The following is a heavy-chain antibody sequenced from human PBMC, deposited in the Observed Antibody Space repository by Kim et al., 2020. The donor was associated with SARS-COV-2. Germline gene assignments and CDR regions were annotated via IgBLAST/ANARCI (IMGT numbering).Heavy chain of an antibody. CDR2: IYYTGYT. D-gene: IGHD1-26*01. V-gene: IGHV4-59*01. CDR1: GGSISTYY. Sequence: SETLSLTCTVSGGSISTYYWSWIRQPPGKGLEWIGYIYYTGYTNYNPSLKSRVAISVDTSKNHFSLKLPSVTAADTAVYYCARGGSYSRLDYWGPGTLV. J-gene: IGHJ4*02. CDR3: ARGGSYSRLDY.